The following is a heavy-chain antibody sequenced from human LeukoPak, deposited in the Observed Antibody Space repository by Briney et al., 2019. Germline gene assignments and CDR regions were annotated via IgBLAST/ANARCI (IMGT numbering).Heavy chain of an antibody. Sequence: GGSLRLSCAASGFPFGSFSMNWVRQAPGKGLEWVSSISSSSSYIYYADSLKGRFTISRDNAKNSLYLQMNSLRAEDTAVYYCARGDDYSRYYFDYWGQGTLVTVSS. J-gene: IGHJ4*02. V-gene: IGHV3-21*01. D-gene: IGHD4-11*01. CDR2: ISSSSSYI. CDR1: GFPFGSFS. CDR3: ARGDDYSRYYFDY.